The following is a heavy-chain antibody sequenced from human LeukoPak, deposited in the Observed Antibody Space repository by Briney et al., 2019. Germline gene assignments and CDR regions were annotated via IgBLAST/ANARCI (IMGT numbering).Heavy chain of an antibody. CDR3: ARGTRGSGWSYYFDY. CDR2: IYYTGTT. D-gene: IGHD6-19*01. V-gene: IGHV4-59*11. J-gene: IGHJ4*02. CDR1: GGSISDHY. Sequence: PSETLSLTCTVSGGSISDHYWSWIRQPPGKGLDWIGYIYYTGTTNYNPSLKSRVTMSVDTSKNQFSLKLTSVTAADTAVYYCARGTRGSGWSYYFDYWGQGTLVTVSS.